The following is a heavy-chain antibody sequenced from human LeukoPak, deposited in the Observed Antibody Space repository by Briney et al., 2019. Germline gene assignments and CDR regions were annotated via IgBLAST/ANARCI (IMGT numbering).Heavy chain of an antibody. V-gene: IGHV4-59*12. Sequence: SETLSLTCTVSGAPFSNYYWSWIRQPPGKGLEWIGYIIYSGSTKYNPSLKSRVTISVDTSKNQFSLKLSSVTAADTAVYYCARTIAAAGIRYYYYYMDVWGKGTTVTVSS. CDR3: ARTIAAAGIRYYYYYMDV. J-gene: IGHJ6*03. D-gene: IGHD6-13*01. CDR2: IIYSGST. CDR1: GAPFSNYY.